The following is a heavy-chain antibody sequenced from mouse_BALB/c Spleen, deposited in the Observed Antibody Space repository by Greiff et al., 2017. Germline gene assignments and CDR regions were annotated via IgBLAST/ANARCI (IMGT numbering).Heavy chain of an antibody. V-gene: IGHV6-6*02. D-gene: IGHD1-1*01. CDR2: IRLKSNNYAT. Sequence: EVQLQESGGGLVQPGGSMKLSCVASGFTFSNYWMNWVRQSPEKGLEWVAEIRLKSNNYATHYAESVKGRFTISRDDSKSSVYLQMNNLRAEDTGIYYCTRLITTVVATDWYFDVWGAGTTVTVSS. J-gene: IGHJ1*01. CDR3: TRLITTVVATDWYFDV. CDR1: GFTFSNYW.